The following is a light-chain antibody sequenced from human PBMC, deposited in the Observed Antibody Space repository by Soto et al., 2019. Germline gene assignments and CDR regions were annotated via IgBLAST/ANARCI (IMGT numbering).Light chain of an antibody. CDR1: SSDVGSYNL. CDR3: CSYAGSSSWV. CDR2: EDS. Sequence: QSALTQPASVSGSPGQSITISCTGTSSDVGSYNLVSWYQHHRGKAPKVIIYEDSKRPSGASNRFSGSKSGNTASLTSSGLQAEDEADYYCCSYAGSSSWVFGGGTKVTVL. V-gene: IGLV2-23*01. J-gene: IGLJ2*01.